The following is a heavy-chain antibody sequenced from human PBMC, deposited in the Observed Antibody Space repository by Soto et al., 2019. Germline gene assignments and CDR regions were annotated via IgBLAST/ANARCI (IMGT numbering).Heavy chain of an antibody. D-gene: IGHD2-21*02. Sequence: SVKVSCKASGGSFSSYIVSWVRQAPGQGLEWMGRIIPVLGVEYYAQKFQGRVTITADKSTSTAYMELSSLRSEDTAVYYCAVAYCGGDCYPYYYGMDVCGQGTTVTVSS. CDR3: AVAYCGGDCYPYYYGMDV. CDR2: IIPVLGVE. V-gene: IGHV1-69*02. J-gene: IGHJ6*02. CDR1: GGSFSSYI.